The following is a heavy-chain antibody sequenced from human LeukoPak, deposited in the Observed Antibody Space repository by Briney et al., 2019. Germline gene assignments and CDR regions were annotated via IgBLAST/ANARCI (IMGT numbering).Heavy chain of an antibody. CDR3: ARQGQQLVFDY. V-gene: IGHV4-59*08. J-gene: IGHJ4*02. CDR1: GGSISSYY. CDR2: IYYSGST. D-gene: IGHD6-13*01. Sequence: PSETLSLTCTVSGGSISSYYWSWIRQPPGKGLEWIGYIYYSGSTYYNPSLKSRVTISVDTSKNQFSLKLSSVTAADTAVYYCARQGQQLVFDYWGQGTLVTVSS.